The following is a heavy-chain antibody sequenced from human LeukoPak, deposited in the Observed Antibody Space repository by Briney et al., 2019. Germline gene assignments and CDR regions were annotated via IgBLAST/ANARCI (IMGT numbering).Heavy chain of an antibody. CDR1: GFTFSRFS. Sequence: GGSLRLSCAASGFTFSRFSMHWVREAPGKGLVWVSRINSDGISTNYADSVKGRFTISRDNSKNTLYLQMNSLRAEDTAVYHCVQSGGMDVWGQGTTVTVSS. V-gene: IGHV3-74*01. CDR2: INSDGIST. J-gene: IGHJ6*02. CDR3: VQSGGMDV.